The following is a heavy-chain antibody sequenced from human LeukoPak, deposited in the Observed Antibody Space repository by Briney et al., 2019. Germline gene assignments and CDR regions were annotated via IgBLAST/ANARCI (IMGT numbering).Heavy chain of an antibody. CDR3: ARPGSSGYQIFDY. CDR1: GYTFTGYY. V-gene: IGHV1-2*02. J-gene: IGHJ4*02. Sequence: GASVKVSCKASGYTFTGYYMHWVRQAPGQGLEWMGWINPNSGGTNYAQKFQGRVTMTRDTSISTAYMEPSRLRSDDTAVYYCARPGSSGYQIFDYWGQGTLVTVSS. D-gene: IGHD3-22*01. CDR2: INPNSGGT.